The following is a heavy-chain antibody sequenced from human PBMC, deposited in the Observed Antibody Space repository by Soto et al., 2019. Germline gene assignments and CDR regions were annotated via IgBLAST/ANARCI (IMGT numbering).Heavy chain of an antibody. CDR3: ARIRDIVLMVYGEFDY. CDR2: INHSGST. D-gene: IGHD2-8*01. Sequence: SETLSLTCAVYGGSFSGYYWSWIRQPPGKGLEWIGEINHSGSTNYNPSLKSRVTISVDTSKNQFSLKLSSVTAADTAVYYCARIRDIVLMVYGEFDYWGQGTLVTVSS. V-gene: IGHV4-34*01. CDR1: GGSFSGYY. J-gene: IGHJ4*02.